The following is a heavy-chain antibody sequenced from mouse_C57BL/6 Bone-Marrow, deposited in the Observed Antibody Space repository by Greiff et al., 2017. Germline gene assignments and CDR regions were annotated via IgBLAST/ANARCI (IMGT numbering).Heavy chain of an antibody. CDR2: ILSGGST. Sequence: VQLQESGPGLVQPSQSLSITCTASGFSLTSYGVHWVRQSPGKGLEWLGVILSGGSTDNNAAFISRLSISKDNSKSQVFFKMNSLQADDTAIYYCARNSPFYYDYDGMDYGGQGTSVTVSA. J-gene: IGHJ4*01. CDR3: ARNSPFYYDYDGMDY. V-gene: IGHV2-2*01. D-gene: IGHD2-1*01. CDR1: GFSLTSYG.